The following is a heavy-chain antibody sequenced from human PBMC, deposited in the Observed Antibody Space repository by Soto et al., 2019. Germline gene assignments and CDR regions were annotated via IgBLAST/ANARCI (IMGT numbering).Heavy chain of an antibody. D-gene: IGHD3-10*01. CDR2: ISGSGGST. CDR1: GLTFSSYA. V-gene: IGHV3-23*01. CDR3: AKDGISYYGSGSYFYGMDV. J-gene: IGHJ6*02. Sequence: GGSLRLSCAASGLTFSSYAMSWVRQAPGKGLEWVSAISGSGGSTYYADSVKGRFTISRDNSKNTLYLQMNSLRAEDTAVYYCAKDGISYYGSGSYFYGMDVWGQGTTVTVSS.